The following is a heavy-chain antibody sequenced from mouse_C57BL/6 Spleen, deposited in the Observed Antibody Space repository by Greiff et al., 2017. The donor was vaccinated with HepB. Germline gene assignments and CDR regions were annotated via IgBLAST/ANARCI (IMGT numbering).Heavy chain of an antibody. V-gene: IGHV1-82*01. CDR2: IYPGDGDT. Sequence: VQLQQSGPELVKPGASVKISCKASGYAFSSSWMNWVKQRPGKGLEWIGRIYPGDGDTNYNGKFKGKATLTADKSSSTAYMQLSSLTSEDSAVYFCARDHYYDYLDYWGQGTTLTVSS. J-gene: IGHJ2*01. CDR3: ARDHYYDYLDY. D-gene: IGHD2-4*01. CDR1: GYAFSSSW.